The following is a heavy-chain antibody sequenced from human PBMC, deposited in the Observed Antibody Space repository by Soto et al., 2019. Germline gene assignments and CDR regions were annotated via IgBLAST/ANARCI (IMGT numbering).Heavy chain of an antibody. CDR3: ASSYYYDSSGYYPPYFDY. CDR2: INPNSGGT. J-gene: IGHJ4*02. CDR1: GYTFTGYY. V-gene: IGHV1-2*02. Sequence: SVKVSCKASGYTFTGYYMHWVRQAPVQGLEWMGWINPNSGGTNYSQKFQGRVTMTRDTSISTAYMALSRLRSDDTAVYYCASSYYYDSSGYYPPYFDYWGQGTLVTVPS. D-gene: IGHD3-22*01.